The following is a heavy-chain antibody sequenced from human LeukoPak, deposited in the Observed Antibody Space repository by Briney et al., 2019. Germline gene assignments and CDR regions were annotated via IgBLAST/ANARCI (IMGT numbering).Heavy chain of an antibody. V-gene: IGHV4-59*01. CDR3: ARGSGIPNYYFYYYMDV. D-gene: IGHD6-13*01. CDR2: IYHSGHT. Sequence: SETLSLTCTVSGGSIANYYWSWIRLAPGKGLEWIGYIYHSGHTNYNPSLKSRVTISLDSSKNQFSLSLSSVTAADSALYFCARGSGIPNYYFYYYMDVWGKGTTVTVSS. J-gene: IGHJ6*03. CDR1: GGSIANYY.